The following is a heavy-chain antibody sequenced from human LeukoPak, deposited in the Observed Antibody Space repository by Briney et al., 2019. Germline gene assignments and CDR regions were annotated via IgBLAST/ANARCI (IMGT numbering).Heavy chain of an antibody. CDR3: ARTQRRLDY. CDR1: GFTFSNYW. CDR2: IKQDGSEK. V-gene: IGHV3-7*01. J-gene: IGHJ4*02. Sequence: PGGSLRLSCAASGFTFSNYWMTWVRQAPGKGLELVANIKQDGSEKYYVDSVKGRFTISRDNAKNSLYLQMNSLRAEDTAVYYCARTQRRLDYWGQGTLVTVSS. D-gene: IGHD6-25*01.